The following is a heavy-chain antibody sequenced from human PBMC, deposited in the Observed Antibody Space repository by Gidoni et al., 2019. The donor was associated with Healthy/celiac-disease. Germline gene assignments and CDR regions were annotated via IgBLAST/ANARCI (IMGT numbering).Heavy chain of an antibody. CDR2: ISYDGSNK. CDR1: GFTFSSYG. Sequence: QVQLAESGGGVVQPGRSLRLSCAPSGFTFSSYGMHWVRQAPGKGLEWVAVISYDGSNKYYADSVKGRFTISRDNSKNTLYLQMNSLRAEDTAVYYCAKDLFVYSSSCFDYWGQGTLVTVSS. D-gene: IGHD6-6*01. CDR3: AKDLFVYSSSCFDY. V-gene: IGHV3-30*18. J-gene: IGHJ4*02.